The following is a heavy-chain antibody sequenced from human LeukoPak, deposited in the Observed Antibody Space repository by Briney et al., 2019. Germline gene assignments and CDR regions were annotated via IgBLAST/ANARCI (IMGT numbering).Heavy chain of an antibody. D-gene: IGHD3-16*01. CDR2: ISSSGSTI. Sequence: GGSLRLSCAASGFTFSSYEMNWVRQAPGKGPEWVSYISSSGSTIYYADSVKGRFTISRDNAKNSLYLQMNSLRAEDTAVYYCARETQITFGDQGFDYWGQGTLVTVSS. CDR1: GFTFSSYE. CDR3: ARETQITFGDQGFDY. V-gene: IGHV3-48*03. J-gene: IGHJ4*02.